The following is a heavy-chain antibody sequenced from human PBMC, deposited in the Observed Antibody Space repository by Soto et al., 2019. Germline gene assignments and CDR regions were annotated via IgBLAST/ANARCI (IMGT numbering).Heavy chain of an antibody. V-gene: IGHV4-30-4*01. D-gene: IGHD2-15*01. Sequence: PSETLSLTCTVSGGNLSSGDYYWSWIRQPPGKGLEWIGYIYYSGSTYYNSSLKGRVTISVDTSKNQFSLKLSSVTAADTAVYYCARARGARYFDYWGQGTLVTVSS. CDR2: IYYSGST. J-gene: IGHJ4*02. CDR3: ARARGARYFDY. CDR1: GGNLSSGDYY.